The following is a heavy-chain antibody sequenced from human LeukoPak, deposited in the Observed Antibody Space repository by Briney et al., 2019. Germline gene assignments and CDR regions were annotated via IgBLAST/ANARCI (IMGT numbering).Heavy chain of an antibody. CDR2: INHSGST. V-gene: IGHV4-34*08. CDR1: GFTFSSYR. J-gene: IGHJ4*02. D-gene: IGHD2-2*01. Sequence: GSLRLSCAASGFTFSSYRMNWIRQPPGKGLEWIGEINHSGSTNYNPSLKSRVTISVDTSKNQFSLKLSSVTAADTAVYYCATSLGLWSSFDYWGQGTLVTVSS. CDR3: ATSLGLWSSFDY.